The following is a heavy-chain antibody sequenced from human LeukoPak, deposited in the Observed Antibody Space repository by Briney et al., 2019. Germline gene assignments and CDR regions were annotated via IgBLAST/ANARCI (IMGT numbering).Heavy chain of an antibody. CDR2: ISGSGGST. CDR1: GFTFSSYG. Sequence: GGTLRLSCAASGFTFSSYGMSWVRQAPGKGLEWVSAISGSGGSTYYADSVKGRFTISRDNSKNTLILQMNSLRVDDTAVYYCAKHLPNLGLDYWGQGILVTVSS. J-gene: IGHJ4*02. V-gene: IGHV3-23*01. CDR3: AKHLPNLGLDY.